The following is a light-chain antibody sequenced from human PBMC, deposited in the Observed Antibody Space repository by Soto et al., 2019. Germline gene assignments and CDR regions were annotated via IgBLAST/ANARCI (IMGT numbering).Light chain of an antibody. CDR3: QQRSNWPPVT. J-gene: IGKJ4*01. Sequence: EIVLTQSPATLSLSPGERATLSCRASQSVGSYLAWYQQKPGQAPRLVIYDAVNRATGIPARFSGSGSGTDFTLTISRLEPEDFAVYYCQQRSNWPPVTFGGGTKVEIK. V-gene: IGKV3-11*01. CDR1: QSVGSY. CDR2: DAV.